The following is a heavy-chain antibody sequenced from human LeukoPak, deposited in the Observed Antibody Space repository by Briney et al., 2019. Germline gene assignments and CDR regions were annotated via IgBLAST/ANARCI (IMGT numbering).Heavy chain of an antibody. V-gene: IGHV4-59*01. CDR1: GGSISNYR. D-gene: IGHD6-6*01. J-gene: IGHJ4*02. CDR3: ARYTRPFDY. Sequence: SETLSLTCIVSGGSISNYRWSWIRQPPGKALEWIGCVLYSGSTNYNPSLKSRVTISVDTSKNQFSLTLSSVTAADTAVYYCARYTRPFDYWGQGTLVTVSS. CDR2: VLYSGST.